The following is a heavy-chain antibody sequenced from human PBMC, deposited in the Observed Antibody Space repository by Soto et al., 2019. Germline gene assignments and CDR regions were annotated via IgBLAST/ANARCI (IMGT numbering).Heavy chain of an antibody. CDR3: AREGLYGSIQDNTFDI. CDR1: GYPFNRHD. Sequence: QVQLVQSGAEVKRSGASVRISCKASGYPFNRHDINWVRQATGPGPAWIGWMNPNSGNTGYAQKFQGRVTMTRDSSITTAYMDLSSLTSEDTAIYYCAREGLYGSIQDNTFDIWGQGTMVSVSS. J-gene: IGHJ3*02. V-gene: IGHV1-8*01. D-gene: IGHD6-19*01. CDR2: MNPNSGNT.